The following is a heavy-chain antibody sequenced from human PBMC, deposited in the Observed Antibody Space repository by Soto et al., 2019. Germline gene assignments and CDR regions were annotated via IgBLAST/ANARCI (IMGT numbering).Heavy chain of an antibody. Sequence: XETLPLSATDSGGSSSSYDWSWIRQPAGKGLEWIGLIYTSGSTNYNPSLKSRVTMSVDTSKNQFSLKLSSVTAADKAVYYCARETPSCSGGSCYLPVRRGLEYYFHYWGQGTLVTVSP. V-gene: IGHV4-4*07. CDR1: GGSSSSYD. D-gene: IGHD2-15*01. CDR3: ARETPSCSGGSCYLPVRRGLEYYFHY. CDR2: IYTSGST. J-gene: IGHJ4*02.